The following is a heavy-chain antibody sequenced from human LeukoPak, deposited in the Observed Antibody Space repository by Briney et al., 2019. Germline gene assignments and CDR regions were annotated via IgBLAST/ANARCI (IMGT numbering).Heavy chain of an antibody. D-gene: IGHD5-24*01. CDR2: IWNDGSNN. Sequence: GGSLRLSCAASGFTFSSFGMHWVRQAPGKGLEWVAVIWNDGSNNYYADFVKGRFTISRDNAKNTLYLQMNSLRPEDTAAYYCASSMAYNCLDYWGQGTLVTVSS. J-gene: IGHJ4*02. CDR1: GFTFSSFG. V-gene: IGHV3-33*01. CDR3: ASSMAYNCLDY.